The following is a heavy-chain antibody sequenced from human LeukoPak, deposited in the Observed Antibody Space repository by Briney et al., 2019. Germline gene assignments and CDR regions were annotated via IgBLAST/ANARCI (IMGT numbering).Heavy chain of an antibody. Sequence: PSGTLSLTCTVSGGSISSYSWSWIRQPPGKGLEWIGYIYYNGNTNYNPYLKSRVIISVDTSKNQFSLKLISVTAADTAVYYCARGGRSPSSWSNPYFHYWGQGALVTVSS. CDR3: ARGGRSPSSWSNPYFHY. CDR1: GGSISSYS. J-gene: IGHJ4*02. D-gene: IGHD6-13*01. CDR2: IYYNGNT. V-gene: IGHV4-59*01.